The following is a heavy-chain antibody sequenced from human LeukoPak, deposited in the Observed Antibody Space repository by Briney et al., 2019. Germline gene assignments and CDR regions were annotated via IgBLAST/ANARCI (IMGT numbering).Heavy chain of an antibody. Sequence: GGSLRLSCAASGFTFSSYAMSWVRQAPGKGLEWVSAISGSGSSTYYADSVKGRFTISRDNSKNTLYLQMNSLRAEDTAVYYCAKDPWSYYDSSGYYYEWGQGTLVTVSS. CDR2: ISGSGSST. V-gene: IGHV3-23*01. CDR1: GFTFSSYA. D-gene: IGHD3-22*01. J-gene: IGHJ4*02. CDR3: AKDPWSYYDSSGYYYE.